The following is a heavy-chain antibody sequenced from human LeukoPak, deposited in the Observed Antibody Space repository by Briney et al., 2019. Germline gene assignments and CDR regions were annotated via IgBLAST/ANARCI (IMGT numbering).Heavy chain of an antibody. J-gene: IGHJ3*02. CDR1: GGSISSYY. CDR2: IYYSGST. D-gene: IGHD3-10*01. CDR3: AYYGSGTFDAFDI. Sequence: SETLSLTCTVSGGSISSYYWSWLRQPPGKGLEWLGYIYYSGSTNYNPSLKSRVTISVDTSKNQFSLKLSSVTAADTAVYYCAYYGSGTFDAFDIWGQGTMVTVSS. V-gene: IGHV4-59*01.